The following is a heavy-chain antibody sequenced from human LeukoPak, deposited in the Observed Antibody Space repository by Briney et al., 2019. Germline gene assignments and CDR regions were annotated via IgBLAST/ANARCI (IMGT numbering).Heavy chain of an antibody. CDR1: GFTFDDHP. CDR3: AKKSGAPANFDY. J-gene: IGHJ4*02. V-gene: IGHV3-43*02. D-gene: IGHD6-13*01. CDR2: ISEDGSTT. Sequence: GGSLRLPCGASGFTFDDHPMHWVRQVPGQGLEWVSFISEDGSTTSYADSVKGRFTISRDNSKNSLYLQINSLRTADTGLYYCAKKSGAPANFDYWGQGALVTVSS.